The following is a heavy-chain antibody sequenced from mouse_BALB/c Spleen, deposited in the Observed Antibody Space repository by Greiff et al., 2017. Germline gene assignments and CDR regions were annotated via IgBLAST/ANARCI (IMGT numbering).Heavy chain of an antibody. CDR2: IWAGGST. J-gene: IGHJ2*01. Sequence: VQGVESGPGLVAPSQSLSITCTVSGFSLTSYGVHWVRQPPGKGLEWLGVIWAGGSTNYNSALMSRLSISKDNSKSQVFLKMNSLQTDDTAMYYCAREGLSDGVDYWGQGTTLTVSS. CDR3: AREGLSDGVDY. D-gene: IGHD2-3*01. CDR1: GFSLTSYG. V-gene: IGHV2-9*02.